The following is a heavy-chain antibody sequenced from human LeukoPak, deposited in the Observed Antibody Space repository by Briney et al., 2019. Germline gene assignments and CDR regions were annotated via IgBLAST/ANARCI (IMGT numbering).Heavy chain of an antibody. CDR2: INPSGGGT. CDR1: GYTSTGYY. V-gene: IGHV1-2*02. CDR3: AREAGSSSGFAY. D-gene: IGHD6-13*01. Sequence: ASVRVSCKASGYTSTGYYMHWVRQAPGQGLEWMGGINPSGGGTKSAEKFQGGFTMTRDTSMSTAYMELSRLRSDDTAVYYCAREAGSSSGFAYWGQGTLVTVHS. J-gene: IGHJ4*02.